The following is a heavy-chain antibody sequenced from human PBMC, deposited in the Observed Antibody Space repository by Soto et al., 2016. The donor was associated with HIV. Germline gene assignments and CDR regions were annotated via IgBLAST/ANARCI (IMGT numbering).Heavy chain of an antibody. J-gene: IGHJ6*02. Sequence: EVHLVESGGGLVKPGGSLRLSCAASGFTFSNAWMTWVRQAPGKGLEWVGRIKTKTDGGTTDYAAPVKGRFTISRDDSKNXLFLQMNSLKAEDTAVYYCTTGTDRGLTYYYYYGMDVWGQGTTVTVS. CDR1: GFTFSNAW. D-gene: IGHD2-21*02. CDR3: TTGTDRGLTYYYYYGMDV. CDR2: IKTKTDGGTT. V-gene: IGHV3-15*01.